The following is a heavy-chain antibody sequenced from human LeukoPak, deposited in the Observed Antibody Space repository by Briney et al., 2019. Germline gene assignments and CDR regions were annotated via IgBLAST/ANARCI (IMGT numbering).Heavy chain of an antibody. CDR2: INWNGGST. CDR3: ARDRGNNYDYVWGSYRPYYFDY. V-gene: IGHV3-20*04. CDR1: GFTFDDYG. D-gene: IGHD3-16*02. J-gene: IGHJ4*02. Sequence: PGGSLRLSCAASGFTFDDYGMSWVRQAPGKGLEWVSGINWNGGSTGYADSVKGRFTISRDNPKNSLYLQMNSLRAEDTALYYCARDRGNNYDYVWGSYRPYYFDYWGQGTLVTVSS.